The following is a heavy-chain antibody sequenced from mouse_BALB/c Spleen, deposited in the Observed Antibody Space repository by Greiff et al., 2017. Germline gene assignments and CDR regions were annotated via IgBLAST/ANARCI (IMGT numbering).Heavy chain of an antibody. J-gene: IGHJ2*01. CDR3: ARGDDGYYYYFDY. CDR1: GYTFTDYN. CDR2: INPNNGGT. D-gene: IGHD2-3*01. V-gene: IGHV1-18*01. Sequence: VQLQQSGPVLVKPGASVKIPCKASGYTFTDYNMDWVKQSHGKRLEWIGDINPNNGGTIYNQKFKGKATLTVDKSYSTAYMELRSLTSEDTAVYYCARGDDGYYYYFDYWGQGTTLTVSS.